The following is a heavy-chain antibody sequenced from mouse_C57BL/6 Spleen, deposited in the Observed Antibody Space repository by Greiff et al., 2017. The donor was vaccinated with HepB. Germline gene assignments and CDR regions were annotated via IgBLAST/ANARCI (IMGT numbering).Heavy chain of an antibody. V-gene: IGHV14-1*01. J-gene: IGHJ4*01. D-gene: IGHD2-3*01. CDR2: IDPEDGDT. Sequence: EVQLQQTGAELVRPGASVKLSCTASGFNIKDYYMHWVKQRPEQGLEWIGRIDPEDGDTEYAPKFQGKATMTADTSSNTAYLQLSSLTSEDTAVYYCTGWLLHAMDYWGQGTSVTVSS. CDR1: GFNIKDYY. CDR3: TGWLLHAMDY.